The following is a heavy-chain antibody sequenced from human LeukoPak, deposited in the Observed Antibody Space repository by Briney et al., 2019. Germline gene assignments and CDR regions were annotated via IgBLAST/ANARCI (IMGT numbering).Heavy chain of an antibody. CDR1: GYGFTTYW. V-gene: IGHV5-51*01. Sequence: GESLQISCRGAGYGFTTYWIAWVRQTPTKGLEWMATIFPGDSGTRYSPSFQGQVTISADSSISTAYLQWSSLKVSDTATYYCARGIIGYFYYMDVWGEGTTVIVSS. J-gene: IGHJ6*03. D-gene: IGHD2/OR15-2a*01. CDR2: IFPGDSGT. CDR3: ARGIIGYFYYMDV.